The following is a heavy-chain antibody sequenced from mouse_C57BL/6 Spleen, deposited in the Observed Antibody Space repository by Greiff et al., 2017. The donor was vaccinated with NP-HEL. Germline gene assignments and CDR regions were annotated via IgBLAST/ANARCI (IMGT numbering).Heavy chain of an antibody. V-gene: IGHV1-22*01. J-gene: IGHJ2*01. CDR2: INPNNGGT. CDR1: GYTFTDYN. D-gene: IGHD2-2*01. CDR3: ARDGYDEGSFDY. Sequence: VQLKQSGPELVKPGASVKMSCKASGYTFTDYNMHWVKQSHGKSLEWIGYINPNNGGTSYNQKFKGKATLTVNKSSSTAYMELRSLTSEDSAVYYCARDGYDEGSFDYWGQGTTLTVSS.